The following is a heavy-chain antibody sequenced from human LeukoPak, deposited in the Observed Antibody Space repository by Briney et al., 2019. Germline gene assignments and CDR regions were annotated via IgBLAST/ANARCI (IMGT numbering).Heavy chain of an antibody. D-gene: IGHD2-8*01. V-gene: IGHV1-2*02. CDR3: ARGPNHYYYMDF. CDR1: GYSFTGYY. CDR2: INPDGGVT. J-gene: IGHJ6*03. Sequence: AAMKVSCKASGYSFTGYYIHWVRQAPGQGLEWMGWINPDGGVTKSAQNFQGRVTMTRDKSINTVYMELSGLTSDDTALYYCARGPNHYYYMDFWGTGTTVSVSS.